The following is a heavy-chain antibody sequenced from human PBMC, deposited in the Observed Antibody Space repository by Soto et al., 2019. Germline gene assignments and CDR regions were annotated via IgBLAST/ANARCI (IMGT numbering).Heavy chain of an antibody. Sequence: PSEILSLTCTVSGDSINSNSYSWAWIRQPPGKELEWIGTIYSSGGPVYNPSLKSRVTISIDTSKSQFSLKLTSVTAADTAVYYCARRALRLGELSPSYSFDYWGQGTQVNVSS. J-gene: IGHJ4*02. CDR2: IYSSGGP. CDR1: GDSINSNSYS. D-gene: IGHD3-16*02. CDR3: ARRALRLGELSPSYSFDY. V-gene: IGHV4-39*01.